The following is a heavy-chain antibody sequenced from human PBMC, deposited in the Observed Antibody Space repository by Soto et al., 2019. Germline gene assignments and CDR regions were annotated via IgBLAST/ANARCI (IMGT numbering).Heavy chain of an antibody. Sequence: GGSLRLSCSGSGFTFGDYAMSWVRQAPGKGLEWVGFIRSKTYGGTTDYAASVKGRFTISRDDSKSIAYLQMNSLKTDDTAVYYCPRDSPQWELISYGMDVWRQGTTVTVSS. J-gene: IGHJ6*02. CDR3: PRDSPQWELISYGMDV. CDR2: IRSKTYGGTT. V-gene: IGHV3-49*04. CDR1: GFTFGDYA. D-gene: IGHD1-26*01.